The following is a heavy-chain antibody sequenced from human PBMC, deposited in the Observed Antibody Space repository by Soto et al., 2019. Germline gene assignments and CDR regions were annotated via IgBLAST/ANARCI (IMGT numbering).Heavy chain of an antibody. J-gene: IGHJ4*02. Sequence: VQLVESGGGLVKPGGSLRLSCAASGFTFSSYSMNWVRQAPGKGLEWVSSISSSSSYIYYADSVKGRFTISRDNAKNSLYLQMNSLRAEDTAVYYCARDLGDSSGYYYWGQGTLVTVSS. CDR3: ARDLGDSSGYYY. CDR1: GFTFSSYS. D-gene: IGHD3-22*01. CDR2: ISSSSSYI. V-gene: IGHV3-21*01.